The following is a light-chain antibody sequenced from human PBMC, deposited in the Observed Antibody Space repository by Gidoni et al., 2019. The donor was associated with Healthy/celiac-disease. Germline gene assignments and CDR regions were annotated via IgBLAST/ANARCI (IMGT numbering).Light chain of an antibody. J-gene: IGKJ4*01. V-gene: IGKV1-8*01. CDR1: QGISRY. Sequence: AIRLTQSPSSFSASTGDRVTITFRASQGISRYLAWYQQKPGKAPKLLIYAASTLQSGVPSRFSGSGSGTDFTLTISCLQSEDFATYYCQQYYSYPLTFGGGTKVEIK. CDR2: AAS. CDR3: QQYYSYPLT.